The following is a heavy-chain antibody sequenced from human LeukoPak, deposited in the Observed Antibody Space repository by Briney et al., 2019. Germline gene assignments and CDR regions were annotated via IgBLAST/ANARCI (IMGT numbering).Heavy chain of an antibody. CDR2: INHSGST. J-gene: IGHJ4*02. CDR1: GGSISSYY. CDR3: ARGRGYYYGSGSFYFDY. D-gene: IGHD3-10*01. V-gene: IGHV4-34*01. Sequence: SETLSLTCTVSGGSISSYYWSWIRQPPGKGLEWIGEINHSGSTNYNPSLKSRVTISVDTSKNQFSLKLSSVTAADTAVYYCARGRGYYYGSGSFYFDYWGQGTLVTVSS.